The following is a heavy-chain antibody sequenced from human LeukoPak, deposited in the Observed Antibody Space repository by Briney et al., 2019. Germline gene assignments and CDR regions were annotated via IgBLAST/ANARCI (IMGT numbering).Heavy chain of an antibody. J-gene: IGHJ4*02. CDR1: GGSFSNYF. Sequence: SETLSLTCTVSGGSFSNYFWSWIRQPPEKGLEWIGYMSKSGKTNYNPSLKSRVSILGDTSKNDISLKLSSVTAADTAVYYCAREVHGDSGGYFEDWGQGTRVTVSS. CDR2: MSKSGKT. CDR3: AREVHGDSGGYFED. D-gene: IGHD4-17*01. V-gene: IGHV4-59*01.